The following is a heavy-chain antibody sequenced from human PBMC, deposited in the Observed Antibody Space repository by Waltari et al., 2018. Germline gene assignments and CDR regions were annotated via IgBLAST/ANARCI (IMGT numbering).Heavy chain of an antibody. J-gene: IGHJ4*02. D-gene: IGHD3-22*01. CDR2: IYYSGST. CDR3: ARDRKVNYYDSSGYGY. Sequence: QVQLQESGPGLVKPSETLSLTCAVSGYSISSGYYWGWIRKPPGKGLEWIGSIYYSGSTYYNPSLRSRVTISVDTSKNQFSLKLSSVTAADTAVYYCARDRKVNYYDSSGYGYWGQGTLVTVSS. V-gene: IGHV4-38-2*02. CDR1: GYSISSGYY.